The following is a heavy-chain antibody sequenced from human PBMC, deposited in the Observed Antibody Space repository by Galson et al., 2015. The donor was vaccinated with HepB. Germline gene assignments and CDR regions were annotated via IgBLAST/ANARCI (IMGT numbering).Heavy chain of an antibody. Sequence: SLRLSCAASGFTFSSYAMSWVRQAPGKGLEWVSAISGSGGSTYYADSVKGRFTISRDNSKNTLYLQMNILRAEDTAVYYCAKWSVVNNWFDPWGQGTLVTVSS. V-gene: IGHV3-23*01. CDR1: GFTFSSYA. CDR3: AKWSVVNNWFDP. J-gene: IGHJ5*02. CDR2: ISGSGGST. D-gene: IGHD3-22*01.